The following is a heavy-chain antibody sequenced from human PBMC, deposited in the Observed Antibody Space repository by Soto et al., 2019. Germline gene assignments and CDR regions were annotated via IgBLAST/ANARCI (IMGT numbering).Heavy chain of an antibody. V-gene: IGHV4-34*01. CDR1: GGSFSGYY. Sequence: QVQLQQWGAGLLKPSETLSLTCAVYGGSFSGYYWSWIRQPPGKGLEWIGEINHRGSTNYNPSLKSRVTISVDTSKNQFSLKLSSVTAADTAVYYCARGSGVVGMGYWGQGTLVTVSS. CDR3: ARGSGVVGMGY. CDR2: INHRGST. J-gene: IGHJ4*02. D-gene: IGHD2-21*01.